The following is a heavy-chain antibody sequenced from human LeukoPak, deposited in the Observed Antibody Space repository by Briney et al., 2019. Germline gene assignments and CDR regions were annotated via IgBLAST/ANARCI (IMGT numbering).Heavy chain of an antibody. V-gene: IGHV3-30*04. CDR2: ISYDGSNK. CDR1: GFTFSSYA. J-gene: IGHJ4*02. CDR3: AREGGYELGPEFDY. D-gene: IGHD5-12*01. Sequence: PGGSLRLSCAASGFTFSSYAMSWVRQAPGKGLEWVAVISYDGSNKYYADSVKGRFTISRDNAKNSLYLQMNSLRAEDTAVYYCAREGGYELGPEFDYWGQGTLVTVSS.